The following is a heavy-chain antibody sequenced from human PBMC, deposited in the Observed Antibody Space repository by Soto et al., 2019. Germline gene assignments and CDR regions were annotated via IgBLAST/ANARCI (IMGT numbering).Heavy chain of an antibody. CDR2: IYYSGST. CDR1: GGSISSSSYY. Sequence: SETLSLTCTVSGGSISSSSYYWGWIRQPPGKGLEWIGSIYYSGSTYYNPSLKSRVTISVDTSKNQFSLKLSSVTAADTAVYYCARLVTISWFDPWGQGTLVTVSS. D-gene: IGHD3-3*01. V-gene: IGHV4-39*01. J-gene: IGHJ5*02. CDR3: ARLVTISWFDP.